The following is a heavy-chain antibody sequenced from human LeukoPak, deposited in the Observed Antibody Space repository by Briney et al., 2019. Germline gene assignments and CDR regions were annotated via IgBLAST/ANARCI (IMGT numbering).Heavy chain of an antibody. J-gene: IGHJ4*02. V-gene: IGHV1-2*02. D-gene: IGHD5-18*01. CDR1: GYTFTGYY. CDR3: ARDGGKWGYSYGSSHFDY. CDR2: INPNSGGT. Sequence: GASVKVSCKASGYTFTGYYMHWVRQAPGQGLEWMGWINPNSGGTNYAQKLQGRVTMTTDTSTSTAYMELRSLRSDDTAVYYCARDGGKWGYSYGSSHFDYWGQGTLVTVSS.